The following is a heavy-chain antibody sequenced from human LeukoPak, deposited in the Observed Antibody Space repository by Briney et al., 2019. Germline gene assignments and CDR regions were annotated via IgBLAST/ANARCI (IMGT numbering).Heavy chain of an antibody. CDR3: ARDGDSGAFVGAFDV. Sequence: SETLSLTCSVSGGSMRTYYWGWVRQTPGKGLEFIGYISDTGSANYNPSLKGRVTISVDTSKSLFSLRLPSATPADPAVYYCARDGDSGAFVGAFDVWGQGTLVPVSS. D-gene: IGHD4-17*01. J-gene: IGHJ3*01. CDR2: ISDTGSA. V-gene: IGHV4-59*01. CDR1: GGSMRTYY.